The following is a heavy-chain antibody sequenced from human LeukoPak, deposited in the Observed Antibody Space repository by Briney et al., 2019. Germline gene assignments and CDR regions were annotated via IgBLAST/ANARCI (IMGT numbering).Heavy chain of an antibody. Sequence: SETLSLTCAVYGGSFSGYYWSWIRQPPGKGLEWIGEINHSGSTNYNPSLKSRVTISVGTSKNQFSLKLSSVTAADTAVYYCARESPSRGYAFDIWGQGTMVTVSS. J-gene: IGHJ3*02. V-gene: IGHV4-34*01. CDR3: ARESPSRGYAFDI. D-gene: IGHD3-10*01. CDR2: INHSGST. CDR1: GGSFSGYY.